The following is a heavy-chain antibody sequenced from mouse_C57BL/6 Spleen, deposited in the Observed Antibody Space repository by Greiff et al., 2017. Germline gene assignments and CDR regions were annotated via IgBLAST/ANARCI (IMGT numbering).Heavy chain of an antibody. D-gene: IGHD2-1*01. CDR2: IYPSDSET. V-gene: IGHV1-61*01. J-gene: IGHJ3*01. CDR1: GYTFTSYW. Sequence: QVQLQQPGAELVRPGSSVKLSCKASGYTFTSYWMDWVKQRPGQGLEWIGNIYPSDSETHYNQKFKDKATLTVDKPSSTAYMQLSSLTSEDSAVYYCASGIYYGNYLAYWGQGTLVTVSA. CDR3: ASGIYYGNYLAY.